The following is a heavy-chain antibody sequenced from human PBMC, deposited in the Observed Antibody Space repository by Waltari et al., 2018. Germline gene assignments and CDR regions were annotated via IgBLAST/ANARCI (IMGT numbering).Heavy chain of an antibody. CDR2: IRNDGSNE. CDR3: AKDKLKRSSSWGVDY. Sequence: QVQLVESGGGVVQPGGSLSLSCAASGFTFSNYGMHWVRPAPGKGLEWVAFIRNDGSNENYVDSVKGRFTISRDNSKNTLYLHINGLRAEDTAVYYCAKDKLKRSSSWGVDYWGQGTQVTVSS. V-gene: IGHV3-30*02. J-gene: IGHJ4*02. D-gene: IGHD6-6*01. CDR1: GFTFSNYG.